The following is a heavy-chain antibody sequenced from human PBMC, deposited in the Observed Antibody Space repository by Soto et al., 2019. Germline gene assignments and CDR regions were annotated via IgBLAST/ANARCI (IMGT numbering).Heavy chain of an antibody. CDR3: ATNSAARGV. V-gene: IGHV3-53*01. CDR1: GFTVSSDC. J-gene: IGHJ6*02. D-gene: IGHD2-15*01. Sequence: EVQLVESGGDLIQPGGSLRLSCAASGFTVSSDCMTWVPQASGKGLEWISIIYSENNTDYADSEKGRSYISKDTSKNILYLQMNSLRVKNTAKNYCATNSAARGVGGQANTLTVSS. CDR2: IYSENNT.